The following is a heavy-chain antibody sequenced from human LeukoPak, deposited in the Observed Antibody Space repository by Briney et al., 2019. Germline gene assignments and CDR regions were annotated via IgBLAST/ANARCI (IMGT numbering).Heavy chain of an antibody. Sequence: PGGSLRLSCAASGFTVSSYYMSWVRQAPGKGLEWVSIIYSGGSTYYADSVKGRFTISRDNSQNTVYLQMNSLGGEDTAVYYCARAEVIAIFDYWGQGTLVTVSS. J-gene: IGHJ4*02. CDR1: GFTVSSYY. V-gene: IGHV3-66*02. CDR2: IYSGGST. CDR3: ARAEVIAIFDY. D-gene: IGHD2-21*01.